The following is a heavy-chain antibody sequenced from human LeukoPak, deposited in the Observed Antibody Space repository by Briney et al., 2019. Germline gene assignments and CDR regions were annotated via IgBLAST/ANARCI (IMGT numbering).Heavy chain of an antibody. D-gene: IGHD2-15*01. CDR3: ASGGGWVYDY. J-gene: IGHJ4*02. CDR2: IYTSGST. Sequence: PSETLSLTCTVSGGSISSGSYYWSWIRQPAGKGLEWIGRIYTSGSTNYNPSLKSRVTISVDTSKNQFSLKLSSETAADTAVYYCASGGGWVYDYWGQGTLVTVSS. V-gene: IGHV4-61*02. CDR1: GGSISSGSYY.